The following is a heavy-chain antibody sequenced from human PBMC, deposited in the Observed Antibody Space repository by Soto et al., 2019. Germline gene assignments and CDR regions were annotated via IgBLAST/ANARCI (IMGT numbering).Heavy chain of an antibody. CDR3: EGGVYYDSSVSLFDY. CDR1: GGTFSSYA. V-gene: IGHV1-69*06. Sequence: ASVKVSCKASGGTFSSYAISWVRQAPGQGLEWMGGIIPIFGTANYAQKFQGRVTITADKFSSTAYMELSSLRSEDTAVYYCEGGVYYDSSVSLFDYGGKEPLATAPS. CDR2: IIPIFGTA. D-gene: IGHD3-22*01. J-gene: IGHJ4*02.